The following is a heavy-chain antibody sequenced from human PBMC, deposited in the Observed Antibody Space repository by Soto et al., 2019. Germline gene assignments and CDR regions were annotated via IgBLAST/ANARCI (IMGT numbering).Heavy chain of an antibody. Sequence: SETLSLTCTVSGGSISSGDYYWSWIRQPPGKGLEWIGYIYYSGSTYYNPSLKSRVTISVDTSKNQFSLKLSSVTAADTAVYYCASLRDYVWGSYHSYWGQGTLVTVSS. CDR3: ASLRDYVWGSYHSY. CDR2: IYYSGST. J-gene: IGHJ4*02. CDR1: GGSISSGDYY. V-gene: IGHV4-30-4*01. D-gene: IGHD3-16*01.